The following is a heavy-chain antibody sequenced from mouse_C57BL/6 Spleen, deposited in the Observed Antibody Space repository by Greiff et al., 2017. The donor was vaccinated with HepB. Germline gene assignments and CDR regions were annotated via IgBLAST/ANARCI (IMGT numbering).Heavy chain of an antibody. Sequence: QVQLQQSGAELMKPGASVKPSCKATGYTFTGYWIEWVKQRPGHGLEWIGEILPGSGSTNYNEKFKGKATFTADTSSNTAYMQLSSLTTEDSAIYYCARGGFYYGSRGYFDYWGQGTTLTVSS. J-gene: IGHJ2*01. CDR2: ILPGSGST. CDR3: ARGGFYYGSRGYFDY. CDR1: GYTFTGYW. D-gene: IGHD1-1*01. V-gene: IGHV1-9*01.